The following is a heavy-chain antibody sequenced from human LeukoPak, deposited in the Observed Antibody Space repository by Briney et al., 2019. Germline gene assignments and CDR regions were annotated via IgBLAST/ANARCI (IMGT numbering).Heavy chain of an antibody. V-gene: IGHV3-23*01. Sequence: GGSLRLSCAASGFTFSNYAMNWVRQAPGRGLEWVSAISDSGGSTYYADSVKGRFTISRDNSKNTLYLQMNSLRAEDTAVYYCAKDLAGSGSYSFDYWGQGTLVTVSS. CDR2: ISDSGGST. CDR3: AKDLAGSGSYSFDY. D-gene: IGHD1-26*01. J-gene: IGHJ4*02. CDR1: GFTFSNYA.